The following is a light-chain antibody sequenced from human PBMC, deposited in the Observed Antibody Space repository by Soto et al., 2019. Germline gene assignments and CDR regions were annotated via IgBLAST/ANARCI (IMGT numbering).Light chain of an antibody. CDR2: GAS. CDR1: QSVSSN. Sequence: EIVMTQSPATLSVSPGERATLSCRASQSVSSNFAWYQQKPGQAPRLLIYGASTRATGIPARFSGSGTGTEFTLTISGLQSEDFAVYYCQQYNNWPLFGPGTKVDIK. J-gene: IGKJ3*01. CDR3: QQYNNWPL. V-gene: IGKV3-15*01.